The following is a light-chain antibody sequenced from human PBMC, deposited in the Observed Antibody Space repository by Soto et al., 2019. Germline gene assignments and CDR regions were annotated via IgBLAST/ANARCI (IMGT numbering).Light chain of an antibody. V-gene: IGKV3-15*01. CDR3: QQYSDWTPVT. CDR1: QGIGSN. J-gene: IGKJ4*01. CDR2: GAS. Sequence: EVVMTQSPATLSLSPGDRATVSCRASQGIGSNLAWYQQKPGQAPRLLIYGASTRAAGVPARFSGSGSGTEFTLTISSLQSEYFALYYCQQYSDWTPVTFGGVTKVEIK.